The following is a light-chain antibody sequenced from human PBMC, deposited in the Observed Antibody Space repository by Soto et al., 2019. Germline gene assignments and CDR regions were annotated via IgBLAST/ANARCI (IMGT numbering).Light chain of an antibody. CDR1: QSISLF. V-gene: IGKV1-39*01. Sequence: DIQMTQSPSSLSASVGDTVTITCRASQSISLFLNWYQQKPGKAPKLLIYAASSLQSGVTSRFTGTGSVTDFTLTISNLQPEYFATYYCHQTDSIPETFGQGTKVEIK. CDR3: HQTDSIPET. J-gene: IGKJ1*01. CDR2: AAS.